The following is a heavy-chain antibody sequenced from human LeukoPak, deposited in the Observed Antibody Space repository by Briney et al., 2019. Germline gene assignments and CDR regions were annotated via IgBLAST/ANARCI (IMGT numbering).Heavy chain of an antibody. V-gene: IGHV1-18*01. Sequence: ASVNLSCKASGYTFTSYGISWVRQAPGQGLEWMGWISAYNGNTNYAQKLQGRVTMTTDTSTSTAYMELRSLRSDDTAVYYCARSEQDSSGCYTYYYYYGMDVWGQGTTVTVSS. D-gene: IGHD3-22*01. CDR3: ARSEQDSSGCYTYYYYYGMDV. CDR2: ISAYNGNT. CDR1: GYTFTSYG. J-gene: IGHJ6*02.